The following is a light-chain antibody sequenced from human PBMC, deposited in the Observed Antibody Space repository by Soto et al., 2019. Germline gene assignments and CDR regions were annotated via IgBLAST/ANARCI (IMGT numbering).Light chain of an antibody. J-gene: IGLJ3*02. CDR1: NSNIGAGYG. CDR3: QSYDGSLKV. V-gene: IGLV1-40*01. Sequence: QAVVTQPPSMSGAPGQRVTLSCTGNNSNIGAGYGVNWYQQVPGTAPKLLIYGSQHRPSGVPDRFSGSKSDTSASLAITGLQTEDEADYYCQSYDGSLKVFGGGTKLTVL. CDR2: GSQ.